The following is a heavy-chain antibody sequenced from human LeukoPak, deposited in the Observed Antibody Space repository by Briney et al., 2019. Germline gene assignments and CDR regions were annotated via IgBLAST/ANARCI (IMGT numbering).Heavy chain of an antibody. D-gene: IGHD2-2*01. CDR2: IFYTGNT. V-gene: IGHV4-59*08. CDR1: GGSISGYH. CDR3: ARVNTPYCSSTSCYRWEN. J-gene: IGHJ4*02. Sequence: SETLSLTCTVTGGSISGYHWNWIRQSPGKGLEWISNIFYTGNTDYNPSLKSRVTISINTSKNEISLILRSVTAADTAVYYCARVNTPYCSSTSCYRWENWGQGTLVTVSS.